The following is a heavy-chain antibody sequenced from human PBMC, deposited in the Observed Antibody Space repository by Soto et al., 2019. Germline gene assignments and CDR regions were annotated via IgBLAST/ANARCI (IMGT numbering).Heavy chain of an antibody. D-gene: IGHD3-9*01. CDR2: ISSSSSYI. Sequence: EVQLVESGGGLVKPGGSLRLSCAASGFTFSSYSMNWVRQAPGKGLEWVSSISSSSSYIYYADSVKGRFTISRDNAKNSLYLQMNSLRAEDTAVYYCARDGAGGDILTGYSFYYYYGMDVWGQGTTVTVSS. CDR3: ARDGAGGDILTGYSFYYYYGMDV. V-gene: IGHV3-21*01. CDR1: GFTFSSYS. J-gene: IGHJ6*02.